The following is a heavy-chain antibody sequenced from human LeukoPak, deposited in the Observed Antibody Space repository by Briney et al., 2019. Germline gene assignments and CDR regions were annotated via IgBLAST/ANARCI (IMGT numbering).Heavy chain of an antibody. CDR1: GYTFTSYG. D-gene: IGHD5-24*01. CDR2: MNPNSGNT. CDR3: ARGDGFTLDF. J-gene: IGHJ4*02. Sequence: ASVKVSCKASGYTFTSYGISWVRQATGQGLEWMGWMNPNSGNTGYAQKFQGRVTITRDASANIAYMELTSLRSEDTAVYYCARGDGFTLDFWGQGTPVTVSS. V-gene: IGHV1-8*02.